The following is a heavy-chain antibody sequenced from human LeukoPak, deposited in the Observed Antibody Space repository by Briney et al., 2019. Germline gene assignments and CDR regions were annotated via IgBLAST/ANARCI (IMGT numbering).Heavy chain of an antibody. D-gene: IGHD5/OR15-5a*01. J-gene: IGHJ5*02. CDR3: ARDDRYGVYEGNWFDP. V-gene: IGHV3-21*01. CDR2: ISSSSSYI. Sequence: GGSLRLSCAASGFTFSSYSMNWVRQAPGKGLEWVSSISSSSSYIYYADSVKGRFTISRDNAKNSLYLQMNSLRAEDTAVYYCARDDRYGVYEGNWFDPWGQGTLVTVSS. CDR1: GFTFSSYS.